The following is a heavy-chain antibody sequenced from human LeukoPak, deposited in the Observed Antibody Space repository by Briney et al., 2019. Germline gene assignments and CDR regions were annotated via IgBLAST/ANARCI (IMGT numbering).Heavy chain of an antibody. J-gene: IGHJ3*02. CDR1: GYTFTTYY. CDR2: VNPSGGST. Sequence: ASVKVSCKAAGYTFTTYYMHWVRQAPGQGLEWMGTVNPSGGSTSYAQKFQGRVTMTRDTSTSTVYMELSSLRSEDTAVYYCARGGRGEGTGTTRVAFDIWGQGTMVTVSA. D-gene: IGHD1-1*01. CDR3: ARGGRGEGTGTTRVAFDI. V-gene: IGHV1-46*01.